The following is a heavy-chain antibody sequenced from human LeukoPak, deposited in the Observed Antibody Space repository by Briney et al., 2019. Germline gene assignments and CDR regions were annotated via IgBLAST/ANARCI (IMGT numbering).Heavy chain of an antibody. J-gene: IGHJ4*02. CDR1: GFTFSSYG. CDR3: AKTSSGYYFDS. Sequence: QPGRSLRLSCSASGFTFSSYGMHCVRQAPGKGLEGGAVISYEGSNKFYADSVRGRFTISRDNSKDTLYLQMSGLKAEDTAVYYCAKTSSGYYFDSWGQGTLVTVSS. D-gene: IGHD3-22*01. CDR2: ISYEGSNK. V-gene: IGHV3-30*18.